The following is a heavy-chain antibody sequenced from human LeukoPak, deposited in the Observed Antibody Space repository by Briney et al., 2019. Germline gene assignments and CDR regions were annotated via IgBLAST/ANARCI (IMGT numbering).Heavy chain of an antibody. V-gene: IGHV3-30*02. CDR1: GFTFSSYG. D-gene: IGHD3-10*01. CDR3: AKIIGGGYYYYYMDV. Sequence: PGGSLRLSCAASGFTFSSYGMHWVRQAPGKGLEWVAFIRNDGSNKYYADSVKGRFTISRDNSKNTLYLQMNSLRPEDTAVYYCAKIIGGGYYYYYMDVWGKGATVTVSS. CDR2: IRNDGSNK. J-gene: IGHJ6*03.